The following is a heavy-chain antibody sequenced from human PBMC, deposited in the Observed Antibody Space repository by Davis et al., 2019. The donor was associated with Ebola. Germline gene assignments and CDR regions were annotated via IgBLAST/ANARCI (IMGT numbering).Heavy chain of an antibody. D-gene: IGHD6-13*01. V-gene: IGHV3-23*01. CDR3: AKSSGGSSWYPFDY. CDR2: ISGSGGST. J-gene: IGHJ4*02. Sequence: GESLKISCAASGFTFSSYAMSWVRQAPGKGLEWVSAISGSGGSTYYADSVKGRFTISRDNSKNTLYLQMNSLRAEDTALYYCAKSSGGSSWYPFDYWGQGTLVTVSS. CDR1: GFTFSSYA.